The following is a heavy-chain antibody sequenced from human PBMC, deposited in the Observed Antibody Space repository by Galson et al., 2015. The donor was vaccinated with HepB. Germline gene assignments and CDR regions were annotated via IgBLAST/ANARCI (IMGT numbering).Heavy chain of an antibody. D-gene: IGHD6-13*01. CDR1: GFTFSDYY. CDR3: ARAGAAAGLDY. Sequence: SLRLSCAASGFTFSDYYMSWIRQAPGKGLEWVSYISSSSSYTNYADSVKGRFTISRDNAKNSLYLQMNSLRAEDTAVYYCARAGAAAGLDYWGQGTLVTVSS. J-gene: IGHJ4*02. CDR2: ISSSSSYT. V-gene: IGHV3-11*06.